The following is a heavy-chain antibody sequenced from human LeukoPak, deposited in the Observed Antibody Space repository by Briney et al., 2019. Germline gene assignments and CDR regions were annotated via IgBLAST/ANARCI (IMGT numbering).Heavy chain of an antibody. CDR1: RFTFSNAW. CDR2: ISSRSSYI. J-gene: IGHJ4*02. Sequence: GGSLRLSCAASRFTFSNAWMSWVRQAPGKGLEWVSSISSRSSYIYYADSVKCRFTISRDNAKNSLYLQMNSLRAEDTAVYYCARDPFSGYDKRVYYFDYWGQGTMVTVSS. D-gene: IGHD5-12*01. V-gene: IGHV3-21*01. CDR3: ARDPFSGYDKRVYYFDY.